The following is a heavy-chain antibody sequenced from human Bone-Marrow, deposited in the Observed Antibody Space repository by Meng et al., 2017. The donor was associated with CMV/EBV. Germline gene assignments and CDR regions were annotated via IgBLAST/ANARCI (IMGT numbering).Heavy chain of an antibody. J-gene: IGHJ4*02. D-gene: IGHD3-3*01. CDR3: AKDSHDFWSGYPYFDH. V-gene: IGHV3-21*04. CDR1: GFTFSSYS. Sequence: GESLKISCAASGFTFSSYSMNWVRQAPGKGLEWVSSISSSSSYIYYADSVKGRFTISRDNAKNTLSLQMNSLRAEDTAVYYCAKDSHDFWSGYPYFDHWGQGTLVTVSS. CDR2: ISSSSSYI.